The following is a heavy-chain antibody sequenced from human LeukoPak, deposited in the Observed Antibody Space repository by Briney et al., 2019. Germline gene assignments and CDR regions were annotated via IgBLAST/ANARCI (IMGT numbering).Heavy chain of an antibody. CDR2: ISYDGSNK. D-gene: IGHD1-26*01. Sequence: GGSLRLSCAASGFTFSSYGMHWVRQAPGKGLEWVAVISYDGSNKYYADSVKGRFTISRDNSKNTLYLQMNSLRAEDTAVYYFAXDDPELRTWGQGTLVT. J-gene: IGHJ4*02. V-gene: IGHV3-30*18. CDR1: GFTFSSYG. CDR3: AXDDPELRT.